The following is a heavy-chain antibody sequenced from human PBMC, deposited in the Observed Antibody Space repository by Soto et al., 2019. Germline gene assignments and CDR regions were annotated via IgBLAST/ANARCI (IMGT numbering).Heavy chain of an antibody. J-gene: IGHJ4*02. D-gene: IGHD3-10*01. CDR1: GFTFSSYG. V-gene: IGHV3-33*01. CDR3: ARDGDAMVRGVIQY. CDR2: IWYDGSNK. Sequence: QVQLVESGGGVVQPGRSLRLSCEASGFTFSSYGMHWVRQAPGKGLEWVAVIWYDGSNKYYADSVKGRFTISRDNSKNTLYLHMNSLRAEVTAVYYCARDGDAMVRGVIQYWGQGTLVTVSS.